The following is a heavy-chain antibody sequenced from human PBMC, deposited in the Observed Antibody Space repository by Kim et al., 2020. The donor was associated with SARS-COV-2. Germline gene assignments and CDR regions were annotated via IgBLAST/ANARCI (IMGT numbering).Heavy chain of an antibody. CDR2: INADGSNT. Sequence: RQAPGKRVVWVSRINADGSNTTFADPVKGRFTISRDNAKNTLYLQMNSLRAEDTDVYYCARTSNRGFDNWGQGTLVTVSS. J-gene: IGHJ4*02. D-gene: IGHD6-6*01. V-gene: IGHV3-74*03. CDR3: ARTSNRGFDN.